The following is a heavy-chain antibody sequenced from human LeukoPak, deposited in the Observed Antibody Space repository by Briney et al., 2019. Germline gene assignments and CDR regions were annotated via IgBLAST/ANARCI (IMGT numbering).Heavy chain of an antibody. CDR2: ISGSGGST. J-gene: IGHJ4*02. Sequence: GGSLRLSCAASGFTLSTYTMNWVRQAPGKGLEWVSAISGSGGSTYYADSVKGRFTISRDNSKNTLYLQMNSLRAEDTAVYYCAKLYGDYGFDYWGQGTLVTVSS. CDR1: GFTLSTYT. CDR3: AKLYGDYGFDY. D-gene: IGHD4-17*01. V-gene: IGHV3-23*01.